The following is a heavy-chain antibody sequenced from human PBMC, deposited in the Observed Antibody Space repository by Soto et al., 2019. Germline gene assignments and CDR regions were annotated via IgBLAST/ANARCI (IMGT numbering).Heavy chain of an antibody. CDR2: IIPIFDTA. CDR3: ARAMIPAAISYRYYALDV. Sequence: QVQLVQSGAEVKTPGSSVKVSCKASGGTFSNYAISWVRQAPGQGLEWMGGIIPIFDTADYAQRFQGRVTITADESTSTAYLELSSLTSGDTAVYYCARAMIPAAISYRYYALDVWGQGTTVTVSS. D-gene: IGHD2-2*01. J-gene: IGHJ6*02. V-gene: IGHV1-69*01. CDR1: GGTFSNYA.